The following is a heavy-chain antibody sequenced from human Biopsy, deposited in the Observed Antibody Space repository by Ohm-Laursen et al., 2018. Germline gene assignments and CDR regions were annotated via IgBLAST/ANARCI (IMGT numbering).Heavy chain of an antibody. D-gene: IGHD5-24*01. Sequence: TLSLTCTVSGGPLNSYYWSWIRQPPGKGLEWIGYIYYSGIAANYNPSLKGRVTISVDTSKHQFSLRLTSATAADTAVYYCARGGFGLDGYNSPWGRGTLVIVSS. J-gene: IGHJ5*02. CDR1: GGPLNSYY. CDR3: ARGGFGLDGYNSP. V-gene: IGHV4-59*01. CDR2: IYYSGIA.